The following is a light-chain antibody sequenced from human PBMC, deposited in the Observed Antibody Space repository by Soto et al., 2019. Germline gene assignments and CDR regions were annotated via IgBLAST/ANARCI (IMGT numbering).Light chain of an antibody. Sequence: DIQMTQSPSTLSASVGDRVTITCRASQNINNYLNWYEQKPGKAXXXXXXVGSXFQCGVPSRFSGSGSGTDFTLTITSLQPEDFATYYCQQSYTNLPTFGQGTKVDIK. CDR2: VGS. J-gene: IGKJ1*01. CDR1: QNINNY. V-gene: IGKV1-39*01. CDR3: QQSYTNLPT.